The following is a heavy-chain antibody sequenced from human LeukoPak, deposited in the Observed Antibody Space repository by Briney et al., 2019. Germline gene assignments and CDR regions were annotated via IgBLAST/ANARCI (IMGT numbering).Heavy chain of an antibody. CDR1: GFTLTSFS. J-gene: IGHJ4*02. V-gene: IGHV3-30*04. CDR2: IPSDGRNK. Sequence: PGRSLRLSCSSSGFTLTSFSLHWVRLAPAKGLEWVAFIPSDGRNKFSIDFVRARFPISRDNSNNMLYHQMNRLRTEDTAVYYCARDRKYYFDYWGQGTLVTVSS. CDR3: ARDRKYYFDY.